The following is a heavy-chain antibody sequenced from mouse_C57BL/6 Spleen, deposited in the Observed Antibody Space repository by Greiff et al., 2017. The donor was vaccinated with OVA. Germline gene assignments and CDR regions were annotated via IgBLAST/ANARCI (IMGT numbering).Heavy chain of an antibody. D-gene: IGHD1-1*01. Sequence: QVQLEQPGAELVKPGASVKMSCKASGYTFTSYWITWVKQRPGQGLEWIGDIYPGSGSTNYNEKFKSKATLTVDTSSSTAYMQLSSLTSEDSAVYDCARGGGSSYGAMDYWGQGTSVTVSS. CDR2: IYPGSGST. J-gene: IGHJ4*01. V-gene: IGHV1-55*01. CDR1: GYTFTSYW. CDR3: ARGGGSSYGAMDY.